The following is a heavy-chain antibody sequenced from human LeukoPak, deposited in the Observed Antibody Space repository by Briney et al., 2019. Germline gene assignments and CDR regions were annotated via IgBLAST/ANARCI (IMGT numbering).Heavy chain of an antibody. D-gene: IGHD1-26*01. J-gene: IGHJ4*02. V-gene: IGHV3-48*02. CDR2: ITASGTAM. CDR3: ASSGSYRFDY. CDR1: GFTFSSYS. Sequence: PGGSLRLSCAASGFTFSSYSMNWVRQAPGKGLEWVSHITASGTAMFYADSVKGRLTISRDNATNSLYLQMNSLRDEDTAVYYCASSGSYRFDYWGQGTLVTVSS.